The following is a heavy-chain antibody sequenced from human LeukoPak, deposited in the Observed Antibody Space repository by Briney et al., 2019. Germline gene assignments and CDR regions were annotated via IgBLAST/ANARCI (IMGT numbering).Heavy chain of an antibody. J-gene: IGHJ4*02. Sequence: GESLKISCKGSAYYFASYWISWVRQMPGKGLEWMGRIDPSDSYTNYSPSFQGHVTISADKSITTAYLQWSSLKASDTAMYYCARHSGGYDLDYWGQGTLVTVSS. CDR3: ARHSGGYDLDY. CDR1: AYYFASYW. V-gene: IGHV5-10-1*01. D-gene: IGHD5-12*01. CDR2: IDPSDSYT.